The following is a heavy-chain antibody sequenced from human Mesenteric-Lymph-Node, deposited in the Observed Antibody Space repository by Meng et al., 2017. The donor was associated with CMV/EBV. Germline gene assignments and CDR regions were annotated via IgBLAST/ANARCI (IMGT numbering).Heavy chain of an antibody. J-gene: IGHJ4*02. CDR3: TRGYPLQFDF. CDR2: SRNKANRYST. CDR1: GFTFSDPY. Sequence: GGSLRLSCVGTGFTFSDPYMDWVRQAPGKGLEWVGRSRNKANRYSTEYAASVKGRFTISRDESKNSMYLQMNSLKTEDTAVYYCTRGYPLQFDFWGQGTLVTVSS. D-gene: IGHD3/OR15-3a*01. V-gene: IGHV3-72*01.